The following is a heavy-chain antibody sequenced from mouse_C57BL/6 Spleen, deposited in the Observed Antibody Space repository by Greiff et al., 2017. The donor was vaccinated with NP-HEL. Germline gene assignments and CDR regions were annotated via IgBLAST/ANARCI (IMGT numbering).Heavy chain of an antibody. V-gene: IGHV5-9-1*02. D-gene: IGHD2-4*01. CDR2: ISSGGDYI. CDR3: TSYYDYDGFAY. CDR1: GFTFSSYA. Sequence: EVMLVESGEGLVKPGGSLKLSCAASGFTFSSYAMSWVRQTPEKRLEWVAYISSGGDYIYYADTVKGRFTISRDNARNTMYLQMSSLKSEDTAMYYCTSYYDYDGFAYWGQGTLVTVSA. J-gene: IGHJ3*01.